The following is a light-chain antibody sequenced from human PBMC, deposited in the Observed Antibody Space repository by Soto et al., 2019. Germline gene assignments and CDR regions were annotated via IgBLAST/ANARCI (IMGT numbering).Light chain of an antibody. CDR3: SSYTNINTRACV. J-gene: IGLJ1*01. CDR2: EVT. CDR1: SGDIGSYNR. V-gene: IGLV2-14*01. Sequence: QSALTQPASVSGSPGQSITTSCTGTSGDIGSYNRVSWYQQHPGKAPKLTIYEVTDRPSGVSNRFSGSKSGNTASLTISGLQAEDEAEYYCSSYTNINTRACVFGTGTKLTVL.